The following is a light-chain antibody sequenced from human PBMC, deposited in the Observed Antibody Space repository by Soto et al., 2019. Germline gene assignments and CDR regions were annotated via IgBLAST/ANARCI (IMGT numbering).Light chain of an antibody. V-gene: IGKV3-11*01. CDR1: QSVSSY. Sequence: EIVLTQSPATLSLSPGERATLSCRAGQSVSSYLAWYQQKPGQAPRLLIYDASNRATGIPARFSGSGSGTDFTLTISSLEPEDFAVYYCQQRSNWPPRVTFGHGTRLEIK. CDR3: QQRSNWPPRVT. CDR2: DAS. J-gene: IGKJ5*01.